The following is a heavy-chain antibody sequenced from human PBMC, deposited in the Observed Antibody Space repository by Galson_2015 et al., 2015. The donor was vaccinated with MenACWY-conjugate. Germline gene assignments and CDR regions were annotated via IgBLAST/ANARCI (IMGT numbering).Heavy chain of an antibody. J-gene: IGHJ6*02. D-gene: IGHD1-14*01. CDR2: IYHSGST. V-gene: IGHV4-4*02. CDR1: GGSISSSPW. Sequence: TLSLTCAVSGGSISSSPWWSWVRQSPGKGLEWIGEIYHSGSTNYDPSLKTRVTISVDKSNNQFSLKLSSVTAADTAMYYCARLNAERYNIYGMDVWGQGTAVTVSS. CDR3: ARLNAERYNIYGMDV.